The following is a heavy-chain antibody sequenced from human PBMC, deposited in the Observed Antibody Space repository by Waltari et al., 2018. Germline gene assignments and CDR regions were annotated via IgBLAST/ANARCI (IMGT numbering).Heavy chain of an antibody. CDR3: ARSGAGGSWADP. D-gene: IGHD6-13*01. V-gene: IGHV4-4*02. CDR1: GGSISSSNW. CDR2: IYHSGST. J-gene: IGHJ5*02. Sequence: QVQLQESGPGLVKPSGNMSLNCAVSGGSISSSNWWGWARQPPGTGLEWIGEIYHSGSTNYNPSLKSRVTISVDKSKNQFSLKLSSVTAADTAVYYCARSGAGGSWADPWGQGTLVTVSS.